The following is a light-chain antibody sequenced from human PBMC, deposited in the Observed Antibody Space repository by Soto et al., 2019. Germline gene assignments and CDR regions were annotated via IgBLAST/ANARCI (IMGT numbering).Light chain of an antibody. V-gene: IGKV3-11*01. CDR3: QQRLNWPLT. CDR2: DAS. J-gene: IGKJ4*01. CDR1: QSVDSY. Sequence: EIVLTQSPATLSLSPGERATLSCRASQSVDSYLAWYQQIPGQAPRLLLYDASNRATGIPARFSGSGSGTDFTLTISRLEPEDFAVYYCQQRLNWPLTFGGGTKVEIK.